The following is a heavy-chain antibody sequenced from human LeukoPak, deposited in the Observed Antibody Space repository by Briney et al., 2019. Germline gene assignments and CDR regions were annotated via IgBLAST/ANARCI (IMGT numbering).Heavy chain of an antibody. CDR1: GFTFSSYA. D-gene: IGHD3-10*01. V-gene: IGHV3-30*04. J-gene: IGHJ4*02. Sequence: GGSLRLSCAASGFTFSSYAMHWVRQAPGKGLEWVAVISYDGSNKYYADSVKGRFTISRDNPKNTLYLQMNSLRAEDTAVYYCARDNVDMVRGVSIDYWGQGTLVTVSS. CDR2: ISYDGSNK. CDR3: ARDNVDMVRGVSIDY.